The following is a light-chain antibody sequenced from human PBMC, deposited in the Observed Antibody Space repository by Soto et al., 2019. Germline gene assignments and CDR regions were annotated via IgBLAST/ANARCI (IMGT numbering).Light chain of an antibody. V-gene: IGKV1-33*01. J-gene: IGKJ2*01. CDR1: QDISNY. CDR3: QHYDNLPPRGYT. CDR2: DAS. Sequence: DIQMTQSPSSLSASVGDRVTITCQASQDISNYLNWYQQKPGKAPKLLIYDASNLETGVPSRFSGSRSGTDFTFTISSLQPEDIATYYCQHYDNLPPRGYTFGQGTKLEIK.